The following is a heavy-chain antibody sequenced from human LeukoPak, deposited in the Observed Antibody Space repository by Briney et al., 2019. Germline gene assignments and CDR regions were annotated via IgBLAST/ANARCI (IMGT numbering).Heavy chain of an antibody. CDR3: ARQYSGYDPFDY. J-gene: IGHJ4*02. CDR1: GFFSGSW. V-gene: IGHV3-7*01. Sequence: GGSLRLSCAASGFFSGSWMSWVRRAPGEGLEWVASINQDGSRKYYVDSVKGRFTISRDNANNSLSLQMNSLRAEDTAVYYCARQYSGYDPFDYWGQGTLVTVSS. CDR2: INQDGSRK. D-gene: IGHD5-12*01.